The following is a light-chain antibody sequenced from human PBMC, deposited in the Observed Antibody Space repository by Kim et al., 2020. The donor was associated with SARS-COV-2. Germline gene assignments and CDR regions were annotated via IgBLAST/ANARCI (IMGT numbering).Light chain of an antibody. CDR1: QGISND. CDR2: AAS. V-gene: IGKV1-27*01. J-gene: IGKJ1*01. CDR3: QKYNGAPWT. Sequence: ASGGDRVTITCRASQGISNDLAWYQQKPGKVPKLLIFAASASQSGVPSRFSGSGSGTDFTLTISSLQPEDVATYYCQKYNGAPWTFGQGTKVDIK.